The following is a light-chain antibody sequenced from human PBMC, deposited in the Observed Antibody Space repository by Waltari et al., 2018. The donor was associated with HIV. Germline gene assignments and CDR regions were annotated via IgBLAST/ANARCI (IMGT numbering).Light chain of an antibody. CDR1: QGISKS. J-gene: IGKJ1*01. V-gene: IGKV1-NL1*01. CDR3: QQYYRIPWT. Sequence: DIQMTQSPSSLSASVGDRVTINCRASQGISKSLAWYQQTPGKPPEVLLYSASRLESGVPSRFSGNGSGTDFTLTISSLQPEDFATFYCQQYYRIPWTFGQGTKVEIK. CDR2: SAS.